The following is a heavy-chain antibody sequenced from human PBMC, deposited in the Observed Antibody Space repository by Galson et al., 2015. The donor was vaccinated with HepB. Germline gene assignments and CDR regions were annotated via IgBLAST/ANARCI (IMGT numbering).Heavy chain of an antibody. Sequence: SETLSLTCAVYGGSFSAYYWSWIRQPPGKGLEWIGEINHGGSTNYNPSLKSRVTTSVDTSKNQISLKLSSVTAADTAVYYCARGGRETSATRFNNYYYMDVWGKGTTVTVSS. CDR2: INHGGST. CDR3: ARGGRETSATRFNNYYYMDV. J-gene: IGHJ6*03. D-gene: IGHD1-26*01. CDR1: GGSFSAYY. V-gene: IGHV4-34*01.